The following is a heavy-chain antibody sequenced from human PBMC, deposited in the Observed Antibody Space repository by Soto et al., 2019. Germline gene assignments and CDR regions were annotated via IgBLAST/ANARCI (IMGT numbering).Heavy chain of an antibody. Sequence: APGQVSCEVSGYTLTELSMHRVRHPHGKGLEWMGGFDPEDGETIYAQKFQGRVTMTEDTSTDTAYMELSSLRSEDTAVYYCATDRFVGARYYYGMDVWGQGTTVTVSS. CDR1: GYTLTELS. CDR3: ATDRFVGARYYYGMDV. D-gene: IGHD3-16*01. V-gene: IGHV1-24*01. J-gene: IGHJ6*02. CDR2: FDPEDGET.